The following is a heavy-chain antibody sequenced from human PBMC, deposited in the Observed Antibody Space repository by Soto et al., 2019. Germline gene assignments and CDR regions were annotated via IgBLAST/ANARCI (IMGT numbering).Heavy chain of an antibody. D-gene: IGHD3-3*01. V-gene: IGHV3-11*01. CDR3: ARHYGFWSGYYDAFDI. CDR1: GFTFGDYY. Sequence: GGSLRLSCAASGFTFGDYYMSWIRQAPGKGLEWVSYISSSGSTIYYADSVKGRFTISRDNAKNSLYLQMNSLRAEDTAVYYCARHYGFWSGYYDAFDIWGQGTMVTVSS. J-gene: IGHJ3*02. CDR2: ISSSGSTI.